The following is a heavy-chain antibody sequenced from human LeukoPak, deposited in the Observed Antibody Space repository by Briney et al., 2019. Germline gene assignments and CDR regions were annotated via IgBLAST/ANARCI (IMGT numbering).Heavy chain of an antibody. D-gene: IGHD3-22*01. CDR2: ISYDGSNK. Sequence: PGRSRRLSCAASGFTFSSYAMHWVRQAPGKGREGGAVISYDGSNKYYADSVKGRFTISRDNSKNTLYLQMKSLRAEDTAVYYCASGEPKGHYYDSSGYWGQGTLVTVSS. V-gene: IGHV3-30-3*01. CDR1: GFTFSSYA. CDR3: ASGEPKGHYYDSSGY. J-gene: IGHJ4*02.